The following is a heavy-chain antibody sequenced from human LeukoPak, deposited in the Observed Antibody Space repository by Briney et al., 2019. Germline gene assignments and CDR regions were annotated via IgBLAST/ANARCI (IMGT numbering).Heavy chain of an antibody. Sequence: SETLSLTCTVSGVSISSYYWSWIRQPPGKGLEWIGYIYYSGSTNYNPSLKSRVTISVDTSKNQYSLKLSSVTAADTAVYYCARLEVGGYSYDPVHAFDIWGQGTMVTVSS. V-gene: IGHV4-59*08. CDR2: IYYSGST. CDR3: ARLEVGGYSYDPVHAFDI. CDR1: GVSISSYY. J-gene: IGHJ3*02. D-gene: IGHD5-18*01.